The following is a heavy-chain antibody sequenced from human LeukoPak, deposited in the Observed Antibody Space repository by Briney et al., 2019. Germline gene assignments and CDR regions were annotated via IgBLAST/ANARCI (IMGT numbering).Heavy chain of an antibody. D-gene: IGHD5-24*01. CDR3: ARWLDGYTPLDY. CDR2: ISSSSSYI. J-gene: IGHJ4*02. Sequence: GGSLRLSCAASGFTFSSYSMNWVRQAPGKGLEWVSSISSSSSYIYYAGSVKGRFTVSRDNRKNSLFLQMNSLRAEDTATYYCARWLDGYTPLDYWGQGTQVTVSS. V-gene: IGHV3-21*04. CDR1: GFTFSSYS.